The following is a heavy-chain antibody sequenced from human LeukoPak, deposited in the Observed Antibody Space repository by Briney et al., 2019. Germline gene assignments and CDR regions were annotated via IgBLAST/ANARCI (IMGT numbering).Heavy chain of an antibody. D-gene: IGHD1/OR15-1a*01. CDR1: SGSISIGDYY. CDR3: ARTKMKQNYYYYMDV. CDR2: IYYSGST. V-gene: IGHV4-31*03. Sequence: PSETLSLTCTVSSGSISIGDYYWSWLRQHPGKGLEWIGCIYYSGSTYDNPSLKSRVTISVDTSKNQFSLNLSPVTAADTAVYYCARTKMKQNYYYYMDVWGKGTTVTVSS. J-gene: IGHJ6*03.